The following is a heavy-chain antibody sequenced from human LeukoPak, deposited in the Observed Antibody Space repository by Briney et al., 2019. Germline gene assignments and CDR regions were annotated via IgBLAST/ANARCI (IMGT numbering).Heavy chain of an antibody. CDR2: INPNSGGT. Sequence: ASVKVSCKASGYTFTGYYMHWVRQAPGQGLEWMGWINPNSGGTNYAQKFQGRVTMTRDTSISTAYMELSRLRSDDTAVYYCARETDLIPRLFDYWGQGTLVTVSS. D-gene: IGHD2-21*01. CDR3: ARETDLIPRLFDY. J-gene: IGHJ4*02. CDR1: GYTFTGYY. V-gene: IGHV1-2*02.